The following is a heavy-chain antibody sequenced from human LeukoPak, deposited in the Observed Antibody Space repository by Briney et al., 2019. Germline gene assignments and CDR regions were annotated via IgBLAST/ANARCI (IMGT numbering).Heavy chain of an antibody. V-gene: IGHV4-34*01. D-gene: IGHD5-18*01. CDR2: INHSGST. CDR3: ATWIQLWLSEGWFDP. J-gene: IGHJ5*02. CDR1: GGSFSGYY. Sequence: SETLSLTCAVYGGSFSGYYWSWIRQPPGKGLEWIGEINHSGSTNYNPSLKSRVTISVDTSKNQFSLKLSSVTAADPAVYYCATWIQLWLSEGWFDPWGQGTLVTVSS.